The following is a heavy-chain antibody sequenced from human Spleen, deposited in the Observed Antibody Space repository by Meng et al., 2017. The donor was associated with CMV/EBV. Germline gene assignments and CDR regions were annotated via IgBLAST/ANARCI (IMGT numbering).Heavy chain of an antibody. CDR3: ARDLGQQYYDSRWAFAY. J-gene: IGHJ4*02. V-gene: IGHV3-21*01. CDR2: ISSGRSYI. CDR1: GFTFSTYN. D-gene: IGHD3-3*01. Sequence: GGSLRLSCAASGFTFSTYNMHWVRQAPGKGLEWVSSISSGRSYIYYADSVKGRFTISRDNAKNSLYLQMNSLRVEDTAVYYCARDLGQQYYDSRWAFAYWGQGTLVTVSS.